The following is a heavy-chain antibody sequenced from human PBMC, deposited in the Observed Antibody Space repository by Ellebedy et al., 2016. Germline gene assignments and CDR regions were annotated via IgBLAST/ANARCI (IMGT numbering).Heavy chain of an antibody. Sequence: GGSLRLSXAASGFTFSDYYMSWIRQAPGKGLEWVSYISSRSSYTNYADSVKGRFTISGDKAKNSLYLQMNSLRAEDTAVYYCARFLNKSESRSSLSPYYYGLDVWGQGITVTVSS. J-gene: IGHJ6*02. CDR1: GFTFSDYY. V-gene: IGHV3-11*03. CDR2: ISSRSSYT. D-gene: IGHD3-10*01. CDR3: ARFLNKSESRSSLSPYYYGLDV.